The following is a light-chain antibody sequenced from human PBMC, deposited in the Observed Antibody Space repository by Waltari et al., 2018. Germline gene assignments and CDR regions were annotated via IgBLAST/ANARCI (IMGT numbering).Light chain of an antibody. CDR2: NNN. CDR1: SSNIGSSY. V-gene: IGLV1-44*01. CDR3: AGWDGSLNGYV. J-gene: IGLJ1*01. Sequence: QSVLTQPPSASGTPGQRGTISCSGSSSNIGSSYVNWYQQLPGTAPKLLIYNNNQRPSGVPDRFSGSKYGTSAFLAISGLQSEDEADYYCAGWDGSLNGYVFGAATKVTVL.